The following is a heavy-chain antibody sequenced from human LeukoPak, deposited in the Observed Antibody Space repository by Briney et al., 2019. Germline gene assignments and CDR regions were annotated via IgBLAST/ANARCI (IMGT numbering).Heavy chain of an antibody. D-gene: IGHD3-22*01. J-gene: IGHJ4*02. CDR2: IIPIFGTA. CDR3: ARDTSLNYYDSSGYYYFDY. V-gene: IGHV1-69*13. Sequence: RASVKVSCKASGGTFSSYAVSWVRQAPGQGLEWMGGIIPIFGTANYAQKFQGRVTITADESTSTAYMELSSLRSEDTAVYYCARDTSLNYYDSSGYYYFDYWGQGTLVTVSS. CDR1: GGTFSSYA.